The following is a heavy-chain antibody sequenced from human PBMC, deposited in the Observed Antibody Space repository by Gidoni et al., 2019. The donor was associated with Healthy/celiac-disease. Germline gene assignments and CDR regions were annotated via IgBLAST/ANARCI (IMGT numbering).Heavy chain of an antibody. CDR3: ARGRITMVRGVIGGDYYYYGMDV. Sequence: QVQLVQSGAEVKKPGASVKVSCKASGYTFTSYDINWVRQATGQGLEWMGWMNPNSGNTGYAQKFQGRVTMTRNTSISTAYMELSSLRSEDTAVYYCARGRITMVRGVIGGDYYYYGMDVWGQGTTVTVSS. CDR1: GYTFTSYD. D-gene: IGHD3-10*01. CDR2: MNPNSGNT. V-gene: IGHV1-8*01. J-gene: IGHJ6*02.